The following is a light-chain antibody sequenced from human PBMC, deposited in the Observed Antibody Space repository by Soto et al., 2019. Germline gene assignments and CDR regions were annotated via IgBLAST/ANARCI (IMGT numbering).Light chain of an antibody. J-gene: IGKJ5*01. CDR3: QQYNKWPPIT. CDR1: QSVSSN. Sequence: EIVVTQSPATLSVSPGERATLSCRASQSVSSNLAWYQQKPGRAPRLLIYGASTRATGIPGRFSGSGSGTEFTLTISSLQSEDFAVYYCQQYNKWPPITFGQGTRLEIK. V-gene: IGKV3-15*01. CDR2: GAS.